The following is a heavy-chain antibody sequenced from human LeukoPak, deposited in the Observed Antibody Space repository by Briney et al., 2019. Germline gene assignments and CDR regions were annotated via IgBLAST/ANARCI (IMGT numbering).Heavy chain of an antibody. CDR2: IIPIFGTA. CDR1: GGTFSSYA. D-gene: IGHD1-7*01. Sequence: ASVKVSCKASGGTFSSYAISWVRQAPGQGLEWMGGIIPIFGTANYAQKFQGRVTITADKSTSTAYMELSSLRSEDTAVYYCARVGITGTTASDLRFDYWGQGTLVTVSS. J-gene: IGHJ4*02. V-gene: IGHV1-69*06. CDR3: ARVGITGTTASDLRFDY.